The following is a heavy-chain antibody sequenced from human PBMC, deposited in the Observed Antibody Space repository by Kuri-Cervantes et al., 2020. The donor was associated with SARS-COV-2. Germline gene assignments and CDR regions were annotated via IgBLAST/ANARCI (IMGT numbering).Heavy chain of an antibody. V-gene: IGHV1-2*04. Sequence: ASVKVSCKASGYTFTGYYMHWVRQAPGQGLEWMGWINPNSGDTNYAQKFQGWVTMTRDTSTSTAYMELRRLRSDDAAVYYCARVLRRGVIQYYCHGFDFWGQGTMVTVSS. CDR2: INPNSGDT. D-gene: IGHD3-10*01. CDR3: ARVLRRGVIQYYCHGFDF. CDR1: GYTFTGYY. J-gene: IGHJ6*02.